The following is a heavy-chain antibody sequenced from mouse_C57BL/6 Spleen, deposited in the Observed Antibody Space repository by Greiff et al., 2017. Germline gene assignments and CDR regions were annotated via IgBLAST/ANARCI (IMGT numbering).Heavy chain of an antibody. CDR2: ISSGSSTI. V-gene: IGHV5-17*01. CDR3: ARGGSNYPYWYFDV. CDR1: GFTFSDYG. Sequence: EVNVVESGGGLVKPGGSLKLSCAASGFTFSDYGMHWVRQAPEKGLEWVAYISSGSSTIYYADTVKGRFTISRDNAKNTLFLQMTSLRSEDTAMYYCARGGSNYPYWYFDVWGTGTTVTVSS. D-gene: IGHD2-5*01. J-gene: IGHJ1*03.